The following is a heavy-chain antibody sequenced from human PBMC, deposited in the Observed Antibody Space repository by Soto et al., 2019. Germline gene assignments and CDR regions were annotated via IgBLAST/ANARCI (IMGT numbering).Heavy chain of an antibody. D-gene: IGHD4-4*01. Sequence: PGGSLRLSCAASGFTVSSNYMSWVRQAPGKGLEWVSVIYSGGSTYYADSVKGRFTISRDNSKNTLYLQMNSLRAEDTAVYYCARGPTVAKTYFDYWGQGTLVTVSS. CDR3: ARGPTVAKTYFDY. V-gene: IGHV3-66*01. J-gene: IGHJ4*02. CDR1: GFTVSSNY. CDR2: IYSGGST.